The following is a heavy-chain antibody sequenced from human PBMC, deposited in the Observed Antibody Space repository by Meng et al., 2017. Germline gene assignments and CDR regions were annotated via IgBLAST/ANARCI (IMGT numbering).Heavy chain of an antibody. Sequence: ASVKVSCKASGYTFTSYYMHWVRQAPGQGLAWMGIINPSGGSTSYVQKFHGRVTMTRDTSTSTVYMGLSSLRSEDTAVYYCTRGGGSSGWYIDAFDIWGQGTMVTVSS. CDR2: INPSGGST. J-gene: IGHJ3*02. CDR1: GYTFTSYY. D-gene: IGHD6-19*01. CDR3: TRGGGSSGWYIDAFDI. V-gene: IGHV1-46*01.